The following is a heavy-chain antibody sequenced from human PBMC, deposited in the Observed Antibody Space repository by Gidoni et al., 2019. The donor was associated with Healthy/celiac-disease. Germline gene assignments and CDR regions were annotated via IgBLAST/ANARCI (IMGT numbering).Heavy chain of an antibody. CDR1: GFTLSSYA. V-gene: IGHV3-23*01. Sequence: EVQLLESGGGWVQPGGYLRPACAASGFTLSSYAMIWVRPAPGKGLYVLSAISGIGGSTYYADSVKGLFTISRDNSKNTLYLQMNSLRAEDTAVYYCATDFLSSQSAFFQHWGQGTLVPVSS. CDR3: ATDFLSSQSAFFQH. D-gene: IGHD3-3*01. J-gene: IGHJ1*01. CDR2: ISGIGGST.